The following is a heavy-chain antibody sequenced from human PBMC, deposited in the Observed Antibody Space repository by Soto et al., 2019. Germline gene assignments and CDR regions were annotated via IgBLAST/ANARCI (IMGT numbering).Heavy chain of an antibody. CDR3: AREGAAAAGNYYYYGMDV. D-gene: IGHD6-13*01. V-gene: IGHV1-69*06. CDR1: GGTLSSYA. J-gene: IGHJ6*02. Sequence: GASVKVSCKASGGTLSSYAISWVRQAPGQGLEWMGGIIPIFGTANYAQKFQGRVTITADKSTSTAYMELSSLRSEDTAVYYCAREGAAAAGNYYYYGMDVWGQGTTVTVSS. CDR2: IIPIFGTA.